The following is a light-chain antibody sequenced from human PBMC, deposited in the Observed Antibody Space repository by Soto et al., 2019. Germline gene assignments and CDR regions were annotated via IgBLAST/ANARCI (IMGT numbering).Light chain of an antibody. CDR3: QQYEDLPLT. CDR1: QDISNY. V-gene: IGKV1-33*01. CDR2: DAS. Sequence: DIQMTQSPSSPSASVGDRVTITCQASQDISNYLNWYQQKPGKAPKLLIFDASNVETGVPSRFSGSGSGTDFTFTIHSLQPEDAATYYCQQYEDLPLTFGGGTKVGIK. J-gene: IGKJ4*01.